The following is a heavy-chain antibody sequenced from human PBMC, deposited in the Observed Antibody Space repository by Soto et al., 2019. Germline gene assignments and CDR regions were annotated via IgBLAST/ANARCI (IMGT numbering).Heavy chain of an antibody. CDR1: GFTFSSYS. Sequence: GGCLTLSCSSSGFTFSSYSMNWVRQAPGKGLEWVSYISSSSTTYYADSVKGRFSVSRDNSKNTLYLQMNSLRAEDTAVYYCARELWSGYYSDAFDIWGQGTMVTVSS. CDR2: ISSSSTT. CDR3: ARELWSGYYSDAFDI. J-gene: IGHJ3*02. D-gene: IGHD3-3*01. V-gene: IGHV3-48*01.